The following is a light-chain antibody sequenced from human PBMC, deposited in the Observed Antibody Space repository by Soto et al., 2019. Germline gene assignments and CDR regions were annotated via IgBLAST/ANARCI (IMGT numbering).Light chain of an antibody. CDR3: PQYNNCPLT. CDR1: QSVGSN. Sequence: EIVMTQSPATLSVSPGERATLSCRASQSVGSNLAWYQQKPGQAPRLLIYGASTRSTGIPAMFSGRGSGTEFTITIILLQSEDFAVYYCPQYNNCPLTFGGGTKVEIK. CDR2: GAS. J-gene: IGKJ4*01. V-gene: IGKV3-15*01.